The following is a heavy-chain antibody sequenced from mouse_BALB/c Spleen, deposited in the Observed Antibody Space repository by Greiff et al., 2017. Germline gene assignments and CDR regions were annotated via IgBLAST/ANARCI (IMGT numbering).Heavy chain of an antibody. Sequence: QVQLQQSGAELAKPGASVKMSCKASGYTFTSYWMHWVKQRPGQGLEWIGYINPSTGYTEYNQKFKDKATLTADKSSSTAYMQLSSLTSEDSAVYYCARGITTVVAYYFDYWGQGTTLTVSS. CDR2: INPSTGYT. J-gene: IGHJ2*01. CDR1: GYTFTSYW. CDR3: ARGITTVVAYYFDY. V-gene: IGHV1-7*01. D-gene: IGHD1-1*01.